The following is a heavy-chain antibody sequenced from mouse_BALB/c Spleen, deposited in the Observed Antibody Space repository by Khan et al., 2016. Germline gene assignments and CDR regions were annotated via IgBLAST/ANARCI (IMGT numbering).Heavy chain of an antibody. J-gene: IGHJ4*01. Sequence: QVQLQQSGAELMKPGASVKISCKATGYTFSNYWIEWVKQRPGHGLEWIGDIFPGNANSNYNENLKGKATLTADTSSNTAYMQLSSLTSEDSAVYYCARAWYSMDDWGQGTSVTVSS. V-gene: IGHV1-9*01. CDR3: ARAWYSMDD. CDR2: IFPGNANS. CDR1: GYTFSNYW.